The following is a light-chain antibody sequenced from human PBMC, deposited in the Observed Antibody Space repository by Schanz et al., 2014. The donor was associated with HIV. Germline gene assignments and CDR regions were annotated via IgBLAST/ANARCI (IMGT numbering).Light chain of an antibody. CDR1: QGISKY. J-gene: IGKJ1*01. V-gene: IGKV1-27*01. Sequence: DIQMTQSPSSLSASVGDRVTITCRASQGISKYLAWFQQKPGKAPKLMIYGASDLQSGVPSRFSAFGYGTEFTLTINGLRPEDFATYYCQKYDSSPWTFGQGTKVEMK. CDR3: QKYDSSPWT. CDR2: GAS.